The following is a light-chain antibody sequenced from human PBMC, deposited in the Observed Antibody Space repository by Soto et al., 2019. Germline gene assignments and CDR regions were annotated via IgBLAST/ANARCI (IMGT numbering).Light chain of an antibody. J-gene: IGLJ1*01. V-gene: IGLV2-14*01. CDR3: ISYTVSRSYV. CDR2: SVS. Sequence: LTQPASVSGSPGQSITISCSGTSSDIGAYDHVAWFQQFPGKTPKLMIYSVSNRPSGVSHRFSGSKSGNTASLTISGLQPEDEADYYCISYTVSRSYVFGTGTKVTVL. CDR1: SSDIGAYDH.